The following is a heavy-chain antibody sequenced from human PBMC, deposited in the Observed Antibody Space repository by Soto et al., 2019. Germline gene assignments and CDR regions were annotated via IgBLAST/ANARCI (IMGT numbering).Heavy chain of an antibody. V-gene: IGHV3-21*01. J-gene: IGHJ3*02. Sequence: EVQLVESGGGLVKPGGSLRLSCAASGFTFSSYSMNWVRQAPGKGLEWVSSISSSSSYIYYADSVKGRFTISRDNAKNSLYLQMNSLRAEDTAVYYCARVQLTTFAFDIWGQGTMVTVSS. CDR2: ISSSSSYI. CDR3: ARVQLTTFAFDI. D-gene: IGHD4-17*01. CDR1: GFTFSSYS.